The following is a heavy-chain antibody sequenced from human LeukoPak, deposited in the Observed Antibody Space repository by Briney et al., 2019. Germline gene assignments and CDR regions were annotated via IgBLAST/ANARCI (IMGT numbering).Heavy chain of an antibody. CDR2: ISGSGGST. CDR1: GFTFSSYA. Sequence: HPGGSLRLSCAASGFTFSSYAMNWVRQAPGKGLEWVSVISGSGGSTYYADSVKGRFTISRDNSKNTLYLQMNSLRVEDTAVYHCAKDSGTGYSSDQTSNDYWGQGTLVTVSS. D-gene: IGHD6-19*01. CDR3: AKDSGTGYSSDQTSNDY. V-gene: IGHV3-23*01. J-gene: IGHJ4*02.